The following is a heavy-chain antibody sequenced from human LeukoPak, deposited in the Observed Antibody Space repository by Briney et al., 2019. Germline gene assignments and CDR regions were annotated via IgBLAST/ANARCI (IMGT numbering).Heavy chain of an antibody. CDR3: VGYSAFSPYYYAMDV. CDR1: RFTFSSYW. Sequence: PGGSLRLSCAASRFTFSSYWMSWVRQAPGKGLEWVANTRPDGSERYYVDSVKGRFTISRDNARNSLYLQMNSLRAEDTAVYYCVGYSAFSPYYYAMDVWGQGATVTVSS. J-gene: IGHJ6*02. CDR2: TRPDGSER. D-gene: IGHD5-12*01. V-gene: IGHV3-7*01.